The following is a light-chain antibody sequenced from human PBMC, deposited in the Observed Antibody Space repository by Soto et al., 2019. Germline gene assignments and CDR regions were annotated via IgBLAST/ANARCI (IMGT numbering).Light chain of an antibody. Sequence: QSVLTQPPSASGTPGQRVTISCSGRFSNIGSNYVYWYQQLPGTAPKLPIFTNDQRTSGVPGRFSGSKSGTSASLAISGLRSEDEADYYCAVWDDSLRGWVFGGGTKLTVL. CDR2: TND. V-gene: IGLV1-47*02. J-gene: IGLJ3*02. CDR3: AVWDDSLRGWV. CDR1: FSNIGSNY.